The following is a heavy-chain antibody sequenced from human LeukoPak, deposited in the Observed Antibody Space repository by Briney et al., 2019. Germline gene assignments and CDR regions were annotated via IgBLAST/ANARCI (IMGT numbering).Heavy chain of an antibody. CDR2: IYWDDDK. CDR1: GFSLSTSGVG. D-gene: IGHD3-10*01. Sequence: SGPTLVKPTQTLTLTCTFSGFSLSTSGVGVGWIRQPPGKALERLALIYWDDDKRYSPSLKSRLTITKDTSKNQVVLTMTNMDPVDTATYYCAHTCGSGTPRAVNWFDPWGQGTLVTVSS. V-gene: IGHV2-5*02. CDR3: AHTCGSGTPRAVNWFDP. J-gene: IGHJ5*02.